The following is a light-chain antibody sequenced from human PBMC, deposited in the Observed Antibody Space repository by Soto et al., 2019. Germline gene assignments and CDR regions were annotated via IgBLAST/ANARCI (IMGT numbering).Light chain of an antibody. Sequence: QSVLTQPPSVSGAPGQRVTISCTGSSSNIGAGYDVHWYQQLPGTAPKLIYANNKRPSGVPDRFSGSKSGTSASLAITGLQAEDEADYYCQSYDSSLSGYVFGTGTKLTVL. CDR1: SSNIGAGYD. J-gene: IGLJ1*01. V-gene: IGLV1-40*01. CDR2: ANN. CDR3: QSYDSSLSGYV.